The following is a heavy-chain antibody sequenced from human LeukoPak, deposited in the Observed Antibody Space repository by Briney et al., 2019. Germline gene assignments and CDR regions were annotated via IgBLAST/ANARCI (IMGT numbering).Heavy chain of an antibody. Sequence: SETLSLTCTVSGGSISSYYWSWIRQPPGKGLEWIGYIYYSGSTNYNPSLKSRVTISVDTSKNQFSLKLSSVTAEDTAVYYCARAPNYGSGSRGFDYWGQGTLVTVSS. CDR2: IYYSGST. V-gene: IGHV4-59*01. D-gene: IGHD3-10*01. CDR3: ARAPNYGSGSRGFDY. CDR1: GGSISSYY. J-gene: IGHJ4*02.